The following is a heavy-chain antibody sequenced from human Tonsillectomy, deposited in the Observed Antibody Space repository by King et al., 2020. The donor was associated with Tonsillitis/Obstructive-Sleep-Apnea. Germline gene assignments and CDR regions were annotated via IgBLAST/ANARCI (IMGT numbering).Heavy chain of an antibody. CDR1: GFTFSSYA. V-gene: IGHV3-23*04. J-gene: IGHJ4*02. Sequence: VQLVESGGGLVQPGGSLRLSCAASGFTFSSYAMTWVRQAPGKGLEWVSAISASGGSTYYADSVRGRFTISRDNSKSTLYLQMNSLRAVDTAVYYCAKLVALRDTYFDYWGQGPLVTVSS. CDR2: ISASGGST. D-gene: IGHD5-12*01. CDR3: AKLVALRDTYFDY.